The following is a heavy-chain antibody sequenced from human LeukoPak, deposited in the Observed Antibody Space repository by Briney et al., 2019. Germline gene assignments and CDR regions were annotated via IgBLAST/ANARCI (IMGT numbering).Heavy chain of an antibody. J-gene: IGHJ4*02. Sequence: GASVKVSCKASGYTFTSYDINWVRQATGQGLEWMGWMNPNSGNTGYAQKFQGRVTMTRNTSISTAYMELSSLRSEDTAVYYCARLVDCSSTSCYKIVDYWGQGTLVTVSS. V-gene: IGHV1-8*01. D-gene: IGHD2-2*02. CDR2: MNPNSGNT. CDR3: ARLVDCSSTSCYKIVDY. CDR1: GYTFTSYD.